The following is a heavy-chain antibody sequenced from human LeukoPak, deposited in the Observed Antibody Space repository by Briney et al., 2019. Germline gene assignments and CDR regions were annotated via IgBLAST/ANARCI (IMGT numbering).Heavy chain of an antibody. J-gene: IGHJ5*02. V-gene: IGHV4-4*02. D-gene: IGHD6-13*01. CDR1: GASITSGNW. Sequence: PSGTLSLTCAVSGASITSGNWWTWVRQPPGKGLEWIGEIYHSGSTHYNPSLKSRVTLSVHKSNNQFSLTLTSVTAADTAFYYCARSAKAAGADLFDPWGQGTLVTVSS. CDR3: ARSAKAAGADLFDP. CDR2: IYHSGST.